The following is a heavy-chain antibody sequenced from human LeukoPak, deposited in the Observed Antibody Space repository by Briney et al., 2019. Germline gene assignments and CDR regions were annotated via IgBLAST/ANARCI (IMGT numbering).Heavy chain of an antibody. CDR3: ARVLYYDSSCYLV. CDR1: GFTFSSYR. V-gene: IGHV3-21*06. J-gene: IGHJ1*01. CDR2: ISSSSSYI. D-gene: IGHD3-22*01. Sequence: GGSLRLSCAASGFTFSSYRMNWVRQAPGKGLEWVSSISSSSSYIYYADSVKGRFTIPRDKAKNSLYLPMNSLRAEDTAVYHCARVLYYDSSCYLVWGQGTLVTVSS.